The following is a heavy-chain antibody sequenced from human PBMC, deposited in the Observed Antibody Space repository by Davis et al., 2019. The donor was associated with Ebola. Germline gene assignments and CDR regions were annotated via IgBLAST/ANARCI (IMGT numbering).Heavy chain of an antibody. CDR3: ARELHGGEFNY. Sequence: ASVKVSCKASGYSFTGYYIHWVRQAPGQGLEWMGWINPKSGGGNYVPKFRGRVTMTTDTSVSTAYMDLSSLRSDDTAVFYCARELHGGEFNYWGQGTLVTVSS. CDR1: GYSFTGYY. V-gene: IGHV1-2*02. D-gene: IGHD3-16*01. J-gene: IGHJ4*02. CDR2: INPKSGGG.